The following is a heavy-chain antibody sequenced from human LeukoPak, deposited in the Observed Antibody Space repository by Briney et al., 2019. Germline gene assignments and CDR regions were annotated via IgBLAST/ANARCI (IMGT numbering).Heavy chain of an antibody. Sequence: PSETLSPTCTVSGGSISSSTYYWGWIRQPPGKGLEWIGSMYYTGRTYYNPSLKSRVTISVDTSKNQFSLRLRSVTAADTAVYYCARQGGSYIWFDPWGQETLVTVSS. CDR1: GGSISSSTYY. J-gene: IGHJ5*02. CDR2: MYYTGRT. D-gene: IGHD1-26*01. CDR3: ARQGGSYIWFDP. V-gene: IGHV4-39*01.